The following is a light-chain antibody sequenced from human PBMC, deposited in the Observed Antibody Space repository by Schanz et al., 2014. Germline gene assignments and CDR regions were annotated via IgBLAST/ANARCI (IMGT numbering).Light chain of an antibody. CDR2: DVS. V-gene: IGLV2-14*01. J-gene: IGLJ2*01. CDR1: SSDVGGYNY. CDR3: CSYTSSSTSVV. Sequence: QSALTQPASVSGSPGQSITISCTGTSSDVGGYNYVSWYQQHPGKAPKLMIYDVSNRPSGVSNRFSGSKSGNTASLTISGLQTEDEAHYYCCSYTSSSTSVVFGGGTKLTVL.